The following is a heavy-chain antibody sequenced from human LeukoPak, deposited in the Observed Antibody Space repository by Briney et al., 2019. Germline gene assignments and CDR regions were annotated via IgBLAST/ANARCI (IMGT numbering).Heavy chain of an antibody. CDR1: GFTFNNYG. V-gene: IGHV3-33*08. CDR2: ISHDGSKK. J-gene: IGHJ6*03. D-gene: IGHD6-19*01. Sequence: PGGSLRLSCVASGFTFNNYGMHWVRQAPGKGLEWVTFISHDGSKKYYADSVKGRFTISRDDSRTTLFLQMNILRGDDTALYYCATDGDSSGASCDRLYYQYYYMDVWGKGTTVTVSS. CDR3: ATDGDSSGASCDRLYYQYYYMDV.